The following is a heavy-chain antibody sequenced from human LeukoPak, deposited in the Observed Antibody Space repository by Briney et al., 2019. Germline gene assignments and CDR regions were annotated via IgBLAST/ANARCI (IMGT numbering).Heavy chain of an antibody. D-gene: IGHD3-16*01. CDR3: ARQITFGGVEFDP. CDR2: IYPGDSDA. J-gene: IGHJ5*02. Sequence: GESLKISCKDSGYSFTTYWIGWVRQMPGKGLEWMGIIYPGDSDARYGPSFQGQVTISVDKSINTAYLQWSSLKASDTAMYYCARQITFGGVEFDPWGQGTLVTVSS. CDR1: GYSFTTYW. V-gene: IGHV5-51*01.